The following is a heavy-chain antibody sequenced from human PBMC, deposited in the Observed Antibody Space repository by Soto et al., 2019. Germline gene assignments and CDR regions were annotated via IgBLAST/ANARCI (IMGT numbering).Heavy chain of an antibody. J-gene: IGHJ3*02. CDR1: GFTFSDYY. CDR3: AKIPARDYGAIEI. D-gene: IGHD2-2*01. CDR2: ISSSGSTI. V-gene: IGHV3-11*01. Sequence: GGSLRLSCAASGFTFSDYYMSWIRQAPGKGLEWVSYISSSGSTIYYADSVKGRSTISRDNAKNSLYLQMNSLRAEDTAVYYCAKIPARDYGAIEIWGQGTMVTVSS.